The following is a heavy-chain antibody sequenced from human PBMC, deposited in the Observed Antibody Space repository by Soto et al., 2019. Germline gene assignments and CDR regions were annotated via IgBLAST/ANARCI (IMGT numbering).Heavy chain of an antibody. CDR3: AKVAIGWSDVLHM. V-gene: IGHV3-23*01. Sequence: VQLLESGGGLVRPGGSLRLSCVASGFTFDTYAMSWVRQAPGKGLEWVSQITQSGGTTYYADSVKGRFTISRDNSKNTLHLQMNSLRAEDTALYYCAKVAIGWSDVLHMWGQGTLVTVTS. CDR2: ITQSGGTT. CDR1: GFTFDTYA. D-gene: IGHD6-19*01. J-gene: IGHJ3*02.